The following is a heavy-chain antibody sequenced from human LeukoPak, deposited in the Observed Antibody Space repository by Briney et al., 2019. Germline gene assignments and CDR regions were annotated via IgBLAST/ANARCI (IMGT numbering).Heavy chain of an antibody. CDR2: INPNSGGA. CDR3: ARARGTVLAGEGYFDY. D-gene: IGHD1-26*01. V-gene: IGHV1-2*02. Sequence: ASVKVSCKASGYTLTGYYMHWVRQAPGQGLDWMGWINPNSGGANSARNFKGRVNMTRDTSISTAYMELSRLRSDDTAVYYCARARGTVLAGEGYFDYWGQGTLVTVSS. CDR1: GYTLTGYY. J-gene: IGHJ4*02.